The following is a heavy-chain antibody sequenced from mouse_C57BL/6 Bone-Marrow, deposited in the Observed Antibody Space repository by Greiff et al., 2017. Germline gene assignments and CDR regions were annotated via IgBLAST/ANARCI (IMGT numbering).Heavy chain of an antibody. V-gene: IGHV1-19*01. CDR1: GYTFTDYY. CDR2: INPYNGGT. CDR3: ARYGYEAMDY. Sequence: EVQLVESGPVLVKPGASVKMSCKASGYTFTDYYMNWVKQSPGKSLEWIGVINPYNGGTSYNQKFTGKATLTVDKSSSTAYMELNSLTSEDSAGYYCARYGYEAMDYWGQGTSVTVSS. J-gene: IGHJ4*01. D-gene: IGHD1-1*01.